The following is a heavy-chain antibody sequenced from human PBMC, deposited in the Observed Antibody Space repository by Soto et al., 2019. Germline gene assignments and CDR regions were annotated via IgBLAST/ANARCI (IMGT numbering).Heavy chain of an antibody. CDR3: TTDSQTLLWFGEFLYTTDY. V-gene: IGHV3-15*01. CDR1: GFTFSNAW. J-gene: IGHJ4*02. D-gene: IGHD3-10*01. Sequence: EVQLVESGGGLVKPGGSLRLSCAASGFTFSNAWMSWVRQAPGKGLEWVGRIKSKTDGGTTDYAAPVKGRFTISRDDSKNTLYLQMNSLKTEDTAVYYCTTDSQTLLWFGEFLYTTDYWGQGTLVTVSS. CDR2: IKSKTDGGTT.